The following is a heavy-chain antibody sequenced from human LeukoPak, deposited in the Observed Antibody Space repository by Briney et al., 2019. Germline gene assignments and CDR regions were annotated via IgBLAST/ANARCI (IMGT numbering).Heavy chain of an antibody. CDR3: ATNYYDSGGYFPDFDY. Sequence: GGSLRLSCTASGFTFSSYAMNWVRQAPVKGLKWVSTTSGSGRNTYYADSVKGRFTISRDNSKNTLYLQMNSLRAEDTALYYCATNYYDSGGYFPDFDYWGQGALVSVSS. CDR2: TSGSGRNT. J-gene: IGHJ4*02. CDR1: GFTFSSYA. V-gene: IGHV3-23*01. D-gene: IGHD3-22*01.